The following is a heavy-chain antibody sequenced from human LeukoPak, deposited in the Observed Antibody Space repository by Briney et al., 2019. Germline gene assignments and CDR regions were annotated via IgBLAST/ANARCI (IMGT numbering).Heavy chain of an antibody. D-gene: IGHD3-9*01. J-gene: IGHJ5*02. CDR2: IKQDGSEK. CDR3: ARKTGTPLLGYFYTGSAP. CDR1: GFTFSSYW. V-gene: IGHV3-7*01. Sequence: GGSLRLSCAASGFTFSSYWMTWVRQAPGKGLEWVANIKQDGSEKYYVDSVKGRYTISRDNAKNSLYLQMNSLRAEDTAVYYCARKTGTPLLGYFYTGSAPWGREPLVTVSS.